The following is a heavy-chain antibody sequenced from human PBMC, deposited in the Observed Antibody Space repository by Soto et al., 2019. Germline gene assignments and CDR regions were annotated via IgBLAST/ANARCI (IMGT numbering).Heavy chain of an antibody. CDR3: ARRRSSWQPLNWFDP. Sequence: SETLSLTCTVSGGSINSSTYYWAWIRQPPGKGLEWIGDIYYTGSTSYNPSLRSRVTISVDTSKNQFSLKLRSVTAADAAVYYCARRRSSWQPLNWFDPWGQGTLVTVS. CDR1: GGSINSSTYY. CDR2: IYYTGST. J-gene: IGHJ5*02. D-gene: IGHD6-13*01. V-gene: IGHV4-39*01.